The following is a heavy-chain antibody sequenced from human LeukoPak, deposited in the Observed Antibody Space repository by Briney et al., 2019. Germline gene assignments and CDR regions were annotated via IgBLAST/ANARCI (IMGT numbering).Heavy chain of an antibody. J-gene: IGHJ4*02. V-gene: IGHV3-23*01. D-gene: IGHD6-13*01. CDR3: AKDSKPPAFDY. CDR1: VFTFSRYA. CDR2: ISGRGGST. Sequence: GGTVRLPCAACVFTFSRYAMSGAREPRGKGLEWVSAISGRGGSTYSAASVKGRFTISRDNSKKTLYLQMNSLRAEDTAVYYCAKDSKPPAFDYWGQGTLVTVSS.